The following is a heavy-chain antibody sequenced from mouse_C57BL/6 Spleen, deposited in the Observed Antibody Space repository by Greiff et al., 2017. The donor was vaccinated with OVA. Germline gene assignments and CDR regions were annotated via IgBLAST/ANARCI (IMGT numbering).Heavy chain of an antibody. CDR3: ARGDWYYFDY. J-gene: IGHJ2*01. CDR2: ISSGGSYT. CDR1: GFTFSSYG. V-gene: IGHV5-6*01. D-gene: IGHD3-3*01. Sequence: EVKLVESGGDLVKPGGSLKLSCAASGFTFSSYGMSWVRQTPDKRLEWVATISSGGSYTYYPDSVKGRFTISRDNAKNTLYLQMSSLKSEDTAMYYCARGDWYYFDYWGQGTTLTVSS.